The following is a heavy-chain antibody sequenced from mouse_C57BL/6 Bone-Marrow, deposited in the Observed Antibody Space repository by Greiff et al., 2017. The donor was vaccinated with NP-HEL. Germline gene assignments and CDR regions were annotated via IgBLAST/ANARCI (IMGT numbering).Heavy chain of an antibody. V-gene: IGHV5-12*01. CDR3: ARHFYVGPHFDV. CDR2: ISNGGGST. Sequence: EVKVVESGGGLVQPGGSLKLSCAASGFTFSDYYMYWVRQTPEKRLEWVAYISNGGGSTYYPDTVKGRFTISRDNAKNTLYLQMSRLKSEDTAMYYCARHFYVGPHFDVWGTGTTVTVSS. J-gene: IGHJ1*03. D-gene: IGHD2-3*01. CDR1: GFTFSDYY.